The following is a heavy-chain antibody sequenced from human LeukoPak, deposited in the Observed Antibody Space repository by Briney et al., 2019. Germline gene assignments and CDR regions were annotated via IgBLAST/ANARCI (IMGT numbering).Heavy chain of an antibody. V-gene: IGHV1-69*02. CDR3: ARAPYDILTGYSLYYFDY. CDR1: GGTFSSYT. J-gene: IGHJ4*02. D-gene: IGHD3-9*01. Sequence: GASVKVSCKASGGTFSSYTISWVRQAPGQGLEWMGRIIPILGIANYAQKFQGRVTITADKSTSTAYMELSSLRSEDTAVYYCARAPYDILTGYSLYYFDYRGQGTLVTVSS. CDR2: IIPILGIA.